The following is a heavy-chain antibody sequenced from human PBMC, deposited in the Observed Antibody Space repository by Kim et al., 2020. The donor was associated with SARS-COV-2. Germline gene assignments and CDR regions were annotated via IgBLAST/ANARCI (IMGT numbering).Heavy chain of an antibody. J-gene: IGHJ4*02. CDR3: ARDHRWGSTHGDQ. V-gene: IGHV3-48*01. D-gene: IGHD3-16*01. CDR2: VSENGGDT. CDR1: GFTFSAYS. Sequence: GGSLRLSCAASGFTFSAYSINWVRQAPGKGLEWVAYVSENGGDTKYADSVKGRFIVSRDNVKNSVYLEMNSLRVEDTAMYHCARDHRWGSTHGDQWGLGTLVIVSS.